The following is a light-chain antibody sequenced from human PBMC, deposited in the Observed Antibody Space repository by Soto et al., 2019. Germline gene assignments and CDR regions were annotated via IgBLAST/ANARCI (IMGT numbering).Light chain of an antibody. J-gene: IGKJ5*01. CDR1: QSVSSY. CDR3: QQYNSWPPIT. Sequence: EIVLTQSPATLSLSPGERATLSCRASQSVSSYLAWYQQRPGQAPRLVIYGASTRATGIPARFSGGGSGTEFTLTISSLQSEDFAVYYCQQYNSWPPITFGQGTRLEI. CDR2: GAS. V-gene: IGKV3-15*01.